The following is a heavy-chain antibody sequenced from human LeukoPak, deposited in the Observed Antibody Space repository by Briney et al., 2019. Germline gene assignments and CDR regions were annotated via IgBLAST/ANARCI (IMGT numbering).Heavy chain of an antibody. Sequence: SETLSLTCTVSGGSINNYYWSWIRQPPGKGLEWIGSISHSGTTYYNPSLKSRVTISVDTSKNQFSLKMSSVTAADTAVYYCARDNVPGYFDYWGQGTLVTVSS. CDR3: ARDNVPGYFDY. D-gene: IGHD2-8*01. J-gene: IGHJ4*02. CDR1: GGSINNYY. V-gene: IGHV4-38-2*02. CDR2: ISHSGTT.